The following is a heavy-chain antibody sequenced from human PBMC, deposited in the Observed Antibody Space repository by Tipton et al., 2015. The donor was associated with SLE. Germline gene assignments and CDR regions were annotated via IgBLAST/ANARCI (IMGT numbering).Heavy chain of an antibody. CDR1: GGSFSSYY. CDR2: IYTSGST. CDR3: ARDGAMIVPRGSFDF. J-gene: IGHJ3*01. Sequence: TLSLTCTVSGGSFSSYYWSWIRQPAGTGLEWIGRIYTSGSTNYNPSLKSRVTMSVDTSKNQFSLKLSSVTAAGTAVYYCARDGAMIVPRGSFDFWGQGTMVTVSS. V-gene: IGHV4-4*07. D-gene: IGHD3-22*01.